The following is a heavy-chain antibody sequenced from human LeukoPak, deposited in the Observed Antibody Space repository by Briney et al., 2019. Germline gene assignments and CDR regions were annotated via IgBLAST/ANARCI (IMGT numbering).Heavy chain of an antibody. CDR3: ARDGEDTAMVTNWFDP. CDR1: GFTFDDYG. Sequence: GGSLRLSCAASGFTFDDYGMSWVRQAPGKGLEWVSGINWNGGSTGYADSVKGRFTISRDNAKNSLYLQMNSLRAEDTALYYCARDGEDTAMVTNWFDPWGQGTLVTVSS. J-gene: IGHJ5*02. V-gene: IGHV3-20*04. D-gene: IGHD5-18*01. CDR2: INWNGGST.